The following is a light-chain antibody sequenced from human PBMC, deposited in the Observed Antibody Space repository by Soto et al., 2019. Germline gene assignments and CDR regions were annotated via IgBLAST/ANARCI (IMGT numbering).Light chain of an antibody. CDR1: QSIRSY. J-gene: IGKJ1*01. Sequence: DIQMTQCPASLSASVGDRVTLTCRASQSIRSYLNGYQQKPGKAPNLLRDAASTLQRLGPIRFSGSASGTDFTLTSSGLQPEDFATYYCQQSYSTTLTFGQGTKVDIK. CDR3: QQSYSTTLT. CDR2: AAS. V-gene: IGKV1-39*01.